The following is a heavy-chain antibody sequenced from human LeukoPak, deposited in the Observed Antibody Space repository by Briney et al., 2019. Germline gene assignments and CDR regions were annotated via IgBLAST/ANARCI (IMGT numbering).Heavy chain of an antibody. D-gene: IGHD6-13*01. J-gene: IGHJ4*02. CDR1: GYTFTSYG. Sequence: ASVKVSCKASGYTFTSYGISWVRQAPGQGLEWMGGIIPIFGTANYAQKFQGRVTITADESTSTAYMELSSLRSEDTAVYYCARDQSAAAGFDYWGQGTLVTVSS. CDR2: IIPIFGTA. V-gene: IGHV1-69*13. CDR3: ARDQSAAAGFDY.